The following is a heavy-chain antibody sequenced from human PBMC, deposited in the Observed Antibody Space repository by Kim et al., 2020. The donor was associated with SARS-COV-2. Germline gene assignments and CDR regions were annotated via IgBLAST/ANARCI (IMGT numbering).Heavy chain of an antibody. CDR1: GFTFSSYA. V-gene: IGHV3-30*04. J-gene: IGHJ6*02. CDR2: ISYDGSNK. D-gene: IGHD2-15*01. Sequence: GRSLRLSCAASGFTFSSYAMHWVRQAPGKGLEWVAVISYDGSNKYYADSVKGRFTISRDNSKNTLYLQMNSLRAEDTAVYYCARGEVVRFVFTAPLYYYYGMDVWGQGTTVTVSS. CDR3: ARGEVVRFVFTAPLYYYYGMDV.